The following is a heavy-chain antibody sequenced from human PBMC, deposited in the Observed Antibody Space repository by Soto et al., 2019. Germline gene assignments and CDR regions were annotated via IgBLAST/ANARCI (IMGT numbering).Heavy chain of an antibody. CDR1: GFTVSNNY. V-gene: IGHV3-53*01. CDR2: IYSGGYT. CDR3: ASLPGGGGY. Sequence: EVQLVESGGGLIQPGGSLRLSCAVSGFTVSNNYMSWVRQAPGKGLEGVSVIYSGGYTAYGDSVKGRFTISRDNSKNTHYLQINAEGPVDLALYYCASLPGGGGYWGQGTLVTVSS. J-gene: IGHJ4*02. D-gene: IGHD3-10*01.